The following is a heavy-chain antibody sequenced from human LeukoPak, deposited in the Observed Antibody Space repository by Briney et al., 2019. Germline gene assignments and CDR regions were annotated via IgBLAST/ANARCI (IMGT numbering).Heavy chain of an antibody. CDR2: ISGSGGST. J-gene: IGHJ4*02. CDR3: AKGVGYGSGRYLDY. V-gene: IGHV3-23*01. CDR1: GFTFSSYA. D-gene: IGHD3-10*01. Sequence: GGSLRLSCAASGFTFSSYAMSWVRQAPGKGLEWVSAISGSGGSTYYADSVKGRFTISRDNSKNTLYLQMNSLRAEDTAVYYCAKGVGYGSGRYLDYWGQGTLVTVSS.